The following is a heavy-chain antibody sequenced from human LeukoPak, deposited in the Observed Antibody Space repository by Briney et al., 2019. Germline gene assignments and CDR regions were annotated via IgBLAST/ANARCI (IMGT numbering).Heavy chain of an antibody. Sequence: PWGSLRLSRAASGLTFSRYSMNWVRQAPGKGLQWFSSISSSSSYIDYAVSEKGRLTISRDNAKNSLYLQMHSLRAEDTAAYYCARASMITFGGVIVYWGQGTLVTVSS. CDR1: GLTFSRYS. V-gene: IGHV3-21*01. J-gene: IGHJ4*02. CDR3: ARASMITFGGVIVY. D-gene: IGHD3-16*02. CDR2: ISSSSSYI.